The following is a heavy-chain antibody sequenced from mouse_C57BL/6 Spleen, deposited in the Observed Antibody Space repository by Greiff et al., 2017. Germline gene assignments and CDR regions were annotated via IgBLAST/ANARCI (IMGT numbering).Heavy chain of an antibody. CDR3: ARYNNLSIDY. V-gene: IGHV1-69*01. CDR1: GYTFTSYW. CDR2: IDPSDSYT. Sequence: QVQLQQPGAELVMPGASVKLSCKASGYTFTSYWMHWVKQRPGQGLEWIGEIDPSDSYTNYNQKFKGKSTLTVDKSSSTAYMQLSSLTSEDSAVYYCARYNNLSIDYLGQGTSVTVSS. D-gene: IGHD1-3*01. J-gene: IGHJ4*01.